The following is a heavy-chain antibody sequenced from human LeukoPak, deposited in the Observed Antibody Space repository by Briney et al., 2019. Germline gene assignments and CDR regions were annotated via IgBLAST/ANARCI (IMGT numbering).Heavy chain of an antibody. CDR1: GFTVSANY. Sequence: PGGSLRLSCAASGFTVSANYMSWVRQAPGKGLEWVSVIYSGGSTYYADSVKGRFTISRDNSKNTLYFQMNSLRAEDTAVYYCARDQVVRGVFDYYYYGIDVWGQGTTVTVSS. CDR2: IYSGGST. D-gene: IGHD3-10*01. V-gene: IGHV3-53*01. J-gene: IGHJ6*02. CDR3: ARDQVVRGVFDYYYYGIDV.